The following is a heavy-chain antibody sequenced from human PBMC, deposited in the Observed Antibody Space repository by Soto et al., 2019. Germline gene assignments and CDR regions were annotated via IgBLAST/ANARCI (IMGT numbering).Heavy chain of an antibody. V-gene: IGHV3-30-3*01. CDR3: ARDPYYGSGSYTA. D-gene: IGHD3-10*01. J-gene: IGHJ5*02. Sequence: QVQLVESGGGVVQPGRSLRLSCAASGFTFSSYAMHWVRQAPGKGLEWVAVISYDGSNKNYADSVKGRFTISRDNSKNTLYLQMNSLRAEDTAVYYCARDPYYGSGSYTAWGQGTLVTVSS. CDR2: ISYDGSNK. CDR1: GFTFSSYA.